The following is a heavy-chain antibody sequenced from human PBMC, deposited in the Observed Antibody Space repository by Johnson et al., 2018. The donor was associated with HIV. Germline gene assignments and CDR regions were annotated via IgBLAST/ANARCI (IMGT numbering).Heavy chain of an antibody. CDR1: GFTFSDYY. J-gene: IGHJ3*02. CDR3: ASIQGGI. Sequence: QEQLVESGGGVVQPGRSLRLSCAASGFTFSDYYMSWIRQAPGKGLEWVAVISYDGNNKYCADSVKGRFTISRDNAKNTLYLQMNSLRAEDTAVYYCASIQGGIWGQGTMVTVSS. CDR2: ISYDGNNK. V-gene: IGHV3-30*14. D-gene: IGHD2-2*02.